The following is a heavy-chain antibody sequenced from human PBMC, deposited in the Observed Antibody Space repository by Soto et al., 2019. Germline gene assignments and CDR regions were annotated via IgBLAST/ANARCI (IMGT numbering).Heavy chain of an antibody. CDR2: IYYSGST. CDR1: GGSISSSSYY. V-gene: IGHV4-39*01. J-gene: IGHJ4*02. Sequence: SETLSLTCTVSGGSISSSSYYWGWIRQPPGKGLEWIGSIYYSGSTYYNPSLKSRVTISVDTSKNQFSLKLSSVTAADTAVYYCARHRITMVRGPPSRYFDYWGQGTLVTVS. CDR3: ARHRITMVRGPPSRYFDY. D-gene: IGHD3-10*01.